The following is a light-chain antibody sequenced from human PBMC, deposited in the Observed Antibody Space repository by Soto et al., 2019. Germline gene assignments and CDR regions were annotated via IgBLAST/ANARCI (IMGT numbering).Light chain of an antibody. Sequence: DVVMTQSPLSLPVTPGEPASISCRSSQSLLHSDGYNYLDWFLQRPGQSPQVLIYLGSNLAPGVPDRFSGSGSGTDFTLKISRVEAEDVGVYYCMQALQTPLTFGGGTKVEIK. CDR2: LGS. J-gene: IGKJ4*01. CDR3: MQALQTPLT. V-gene: IGKV2-28*01. CDR1: QSLLHSDGYNY.